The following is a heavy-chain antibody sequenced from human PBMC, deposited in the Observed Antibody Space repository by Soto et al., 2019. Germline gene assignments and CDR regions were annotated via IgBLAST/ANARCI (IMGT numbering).Heavy chain of an antibody. Sequence: SETLSLTCTVSGDSIGTHYWSWIRQSPGKGLEWIANIYYTGSTYYNPALKSRVTISVDTSKNQFSLRVNSVTAADTAIYYCARGLADSNWFDPWGQGTLVTVSS. D-gene: IGHD3-3*02. CDR2: IYYTGST. V-gene: IGHV4-59*11. CDR3: ARGLADSNWFDP. CDR1: GDSIGTHY. J-gene: IGHJ5*02.